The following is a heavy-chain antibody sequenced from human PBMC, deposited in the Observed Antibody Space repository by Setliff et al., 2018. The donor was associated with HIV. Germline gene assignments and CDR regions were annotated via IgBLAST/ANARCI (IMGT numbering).Heavy chain of an antibody. CDR3: ARDVWRGSGWYGLDY. CDR2: LYTSGST. D-gene: IGHD6-19*01. V-gene: IGHV4-61*09. J-gene: IGHJ4*02. CDR1: GASISSGSYY. Sequence: LSLTCTVSGASISSGSYYWSWIRQPAGKGLEWIGHLYTSGSTNYNPSLKSRVTMSVDTSKNQFSLKLSSVTAADTAVYYCARDVWRGSGWYGLDYWGQGMLVTVSS.